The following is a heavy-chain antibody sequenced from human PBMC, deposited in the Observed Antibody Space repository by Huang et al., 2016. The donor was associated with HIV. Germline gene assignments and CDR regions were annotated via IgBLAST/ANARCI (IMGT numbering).Heavy chain of an antibody. Sequence: EVELVESGGGLVKPGGSLRLSCSASGFAFSSYGMNGVRQAQVKGREWVAFIGSDSSYIYYADSGKGRVTISRDNAKSSIYLQLDSLRAEDTAVYYCAYQQWLVGGLNHWGQGTLVVVSS. CDR3: AYQQWLVGGLNH. V-gene: IGHV3-21*02. J-gene: IGHJ5*02. D-gene: IGHD6-19*01. CDR1: GFAFSSYG. CDR2: IGSDSSYI.